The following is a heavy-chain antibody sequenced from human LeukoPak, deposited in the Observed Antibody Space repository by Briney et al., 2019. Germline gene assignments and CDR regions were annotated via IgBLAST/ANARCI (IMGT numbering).Heavy chain of an antibody. CDR3: ARGGVRREGVIGAFDI. J-gene: IGHJ3*02. CDR1: GFTFSSYE. Sequence: PGGSLRLSCAASGFTFSSYEMNWVRQAPGKGLEWVSYISSSGSTIYYADSVKGRFTISRDNAKNSLYLQMNSLRAEDTAVYYYARGGVRREGVIGAFDIWGQGTMVTVSS. D-gene: IGHD3-16*02. V-gene: IGHV3-48*03. CDR2: ISSSGSTI.